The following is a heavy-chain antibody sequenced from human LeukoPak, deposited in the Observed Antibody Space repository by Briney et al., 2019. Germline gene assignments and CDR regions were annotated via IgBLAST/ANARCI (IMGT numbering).Heavy chain of an antibody. J-gene: IGHJ4*02. CDR3: ARGSSSTSCYDY. Sequence: GSLRLSCAGSGFTFSSYSMNWVRQAPGKGLEWVSSISSSSSYIYYADSVKGRFTISRDNAKNSLYLQMNSLRAEDTAVYYCARGSSSTSCYDYWGQGTLVTVSS. CDR2: ISSSSSYI. D-gene: IGHD2-2*01. CDR1: GFTFSSYS. V-gene: IGHV3-21*01.